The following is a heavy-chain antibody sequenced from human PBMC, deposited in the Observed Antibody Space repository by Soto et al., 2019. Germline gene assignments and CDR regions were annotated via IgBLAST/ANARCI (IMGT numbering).Heavy chain of an antibody. Sequence: ASVKVSCKASGYTFTSYGISWVRQAPGQGLEWMGWISAYNGNTNYAQKLRGRVTMTTDTSTSTAYMELRSLRSDDTAVYYCARDCSGGSCYSDEDYYYYGMDVWGQGTTVTVSS. D-gene: IGHD2-15*01. J-gene: IGHJ6*02. CDR3: ARDCSGGSCYSDEDYYYYGMDV. CDR1: GYTFTSYG. CDR2: ISAYNGNT. V-gene: IGHV1-18*01.